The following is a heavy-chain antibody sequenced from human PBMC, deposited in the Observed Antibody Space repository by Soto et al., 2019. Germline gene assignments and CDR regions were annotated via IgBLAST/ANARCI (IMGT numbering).Heavy chain of an antibody. CDR1: GGSISSYY. Sequence: SETLSLTCTVSGGSISSYYWSWIRQLPGKGLEWIGYIYYSGSTNYNPSLKSRVTISVDTSKNQFSLKLSSVTAADTAVYYCARHGRFTPGRVKNYYYYYMDVWGKGTTVTVSS. J-gene: IGHJ6*03. V-gene: IGHV4-59*08. D-gene: IGHD3-16*01. CDR3: ARHGRFTPGRVKNYYYYYMDV. CDR2: IYYSGST.